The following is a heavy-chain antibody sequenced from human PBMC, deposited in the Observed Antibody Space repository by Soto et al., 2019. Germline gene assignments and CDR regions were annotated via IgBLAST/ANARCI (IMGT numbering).Heavy chain of an antibody. CDR2: IYYSGNT. Sequence: SETLSLTCTVSGDSISSGDYYWRWIRQPPGKGLEWIGCIYYSGNTYYNPSLKRRFSISVDTSKNQFSLQLSSVTVADTAVYYCARAFKRYSSPRAPLEYWGRGTRVTVSP. J-gene: IGHJ4*02. CDR1: GDSISSGDYY. V-gene: IGHV4-30-4*08. CDR3: ARAFKRYSSPRAPLEY. D-gene: IGHD6-13*01.